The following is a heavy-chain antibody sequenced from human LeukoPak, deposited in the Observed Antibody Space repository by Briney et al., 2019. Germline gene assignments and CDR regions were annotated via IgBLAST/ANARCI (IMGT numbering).Heavy chain of an antibody. CDR2: IYPGDSDT. Sequence: GESLKISCKGSGYSFITYWIGWVRQMPGKGLEWMGIIYPGDSDTRYSPSFQGQVTISADKSISTAYLQWSSLKASDTAMYYCARYCSGGSCDREDAFDIWGQGTMVTVSS. CDR1: GYSFITYW. J-gene: IGHJ3*02. CDR3: ARYCSGGSCDREDAFDI. D-gene: IGHD2-15*01. V-gene: IGHV5-51*01.